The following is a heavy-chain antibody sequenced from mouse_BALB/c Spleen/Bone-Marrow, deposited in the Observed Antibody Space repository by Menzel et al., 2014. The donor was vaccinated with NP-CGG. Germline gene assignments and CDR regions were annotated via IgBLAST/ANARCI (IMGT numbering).Heavy chain of an antibody. D-gene: IGHD1-2*01. J-gene: IGHJ3*01. CDR1: GFDFSRYW. V-gene: IGHV4-1*02. CDR3: TRLHYYGYSAY. Sequence: EAHLVESGGGLVQTGGSLKLSCAASGFDFSRYWMSWVRQAPGKGLEWIGEINPDSSTINYTPSLKDKFIISRVNAKNTLYLQKSKVRSEDTALYYCTRLHYYGYSAYWGQGTLVTVAT. CDR2: INPDSSTI.